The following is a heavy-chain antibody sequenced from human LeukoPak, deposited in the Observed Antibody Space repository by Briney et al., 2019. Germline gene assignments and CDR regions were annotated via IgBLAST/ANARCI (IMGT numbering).Heavy chain of an antibody. CDR3: ARDPYDSSGYFDY. J-gene: IGHJ4*02. D-gene: IGHD3-22*01. V-gene: IGHV4-39*07. CDR1: GGSISYSSYY. CDR2: IFHSGST. Sequence: SETLSLTCTVSGGSISYSSYYWGWIRQPPGKGLEWIGSIFHSGSTFYNPSLKSRVTISVDTSKNQFSLKLTSVTAADTAVYYCARDPYDSSGYFDYWGQGTPVTVSS.